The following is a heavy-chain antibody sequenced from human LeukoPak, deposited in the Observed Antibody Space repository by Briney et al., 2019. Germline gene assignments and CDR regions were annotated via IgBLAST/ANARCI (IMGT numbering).Heavy chain of an antibody. CDR3: AKDSKRWKTYYYEAGSYYFDY. D-gene: IGHD3-10*01. V-gene: IGHV3-30*04. CDR1: GFTFSTYA. CDR2: IAYDGSNK. J-gene: IGHJ4*02. Sequence: GGSLRLSCAASGFTFSTYAMHWVRQAPGKGLEWVAVIAYDGSNKFYADSVKGRFTISRDNSKNTLYLQMNSLRPEDTAVYYCAKDSKRWKTYYYEAGSYYFDYWGQGTRVTVSS.